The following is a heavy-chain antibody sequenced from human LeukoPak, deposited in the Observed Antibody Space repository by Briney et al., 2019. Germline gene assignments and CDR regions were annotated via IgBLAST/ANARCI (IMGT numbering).Heavy chain of an antibody. Sequence: GRSLRLSCAASGFTFSSYAMHWVRQAPGKGLEWVAVISYDGSNKYYADSVKGRFTISRDNSKNTLYLQMNSLRAEDTAVYYCARSWTYYDILTGYYTLKDYYGMDVWGQGTTVTVSS. V-gene: IGHV3-30-3*01. D-gene: IGHD3-9*01. CDR1: GFTFSSYA. CDR2: ISYDGSNK. J-gene: IGHJ6*02. CDR3: ARSWTYYDILTGYYTLKDYYGMDV.